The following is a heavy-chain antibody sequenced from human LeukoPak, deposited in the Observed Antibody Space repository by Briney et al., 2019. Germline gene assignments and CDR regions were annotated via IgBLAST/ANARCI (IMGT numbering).Heavy chain of an antibody. Sequence: GGSLRLSCAASGFTFSSYWMSWVRQAPGKGLEWVADIKQDGSEKYYVDSVKGRFTISRDNAKNSLYLQMNSLRAEDTAVYYCVREWSSSWYRGSPYFDYWGQGTLVTVSS. V-gene: IGHV3-7*01. J-gene: IGHJ4*02. CDR2: IKQDGSEK. CDR1: GFTFSSYW. CDR3: VREWSSSWYRGSPYFDY. D-gene: IGHD6-13*01.